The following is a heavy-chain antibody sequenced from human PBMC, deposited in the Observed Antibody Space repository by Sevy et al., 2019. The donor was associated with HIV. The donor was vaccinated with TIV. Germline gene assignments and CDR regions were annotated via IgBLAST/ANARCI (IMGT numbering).Heavy chain of an antibody. Sequence: GGSLRLSCAASGFTFSSYAMHWVRQAPGKGLEWVAVISYDGSNKYYADSVKGRFTISRDNSKNMLYLQMNSLRAEDTAVYYCARDPYPYYYDSRTPGYWGQGTLVTVSS. D-gene: IGHD3-22*01. CDR1: GFTFSSYA. J-gene: IGHJ4*02. V-gene: IGHV3-30-3*01. CDR3: ARDPYPYYYDSRTPGY. CDR2: ISYDGSNK.